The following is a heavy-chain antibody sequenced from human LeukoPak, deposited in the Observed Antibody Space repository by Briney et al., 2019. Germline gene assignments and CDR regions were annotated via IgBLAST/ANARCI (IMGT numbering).Heavy chain of an antibody. CDR1: GFTFSSYS. D-gene: IGHD4-17*01. J-gene: IGHJ4*02. Sequence: GGSLRLSCAASGFTFSSYSMNWVRQAPGKGLEWVSSISSDSSYIYYADAVHGRFTVSRDNARYSLYLQMNSLRAEDTAVYYCVRGSYGAYDYWGQGSLVTVSS. V-gene: IGHV3-21*01. CDR3: VRGSYGAYDY. CDR2: ISSDSSYI.